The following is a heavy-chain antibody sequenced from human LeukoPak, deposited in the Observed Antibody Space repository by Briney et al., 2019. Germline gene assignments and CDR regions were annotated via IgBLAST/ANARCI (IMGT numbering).Heavy chain of an antibody. V-gene: IGHV3-23*01. Sequence: PGGSLRLSCAASGFTFSSYAMSWVRQAPGKGLEWVSAISGSGGSTYYADSVKGRFTISRDNSKNTLYLQMNSLRAEDTAVYYCAKDLGVAYYDFWSGYYTGGLDYWGQGTLVTVSS. CDR3: AKDLGVAYYDFWSGYYTGGLDY. CDR1: GFTFSSYA. J-gene: IGHJ4*02. D-gene: IGHD3-3*01. CDR2: ISGSGGST.